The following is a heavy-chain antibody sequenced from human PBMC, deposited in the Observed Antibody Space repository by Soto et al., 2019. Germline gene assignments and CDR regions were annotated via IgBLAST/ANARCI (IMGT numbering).Heavy chain of an antibody. CDR2: IRSDSASSAI. Sequence: EAQLVQSGGGLVQPGGSLQLSCAASGFTFGGSPVHWVRQASGKGLEWVGRIRSDSASSAISYAASVRGRFTLSSDDSKNTAYLQMNSLDVEDTALYYCVLDVCRRTGCYSLDLWGQGTLVTVSS. V-gene: IGHV3-73*01. D-gene: IGHD2-2*01. J-gene: IGHJ5*02. CDR3: VLDVCRRTGCYSLDL. CDR1: GFTFGGSP.